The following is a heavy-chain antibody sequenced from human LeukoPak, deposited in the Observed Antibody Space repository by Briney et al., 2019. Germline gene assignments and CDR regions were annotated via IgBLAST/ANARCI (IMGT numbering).Heavy chain of an antibody. Sequence: LTGGSLRLSCEASGFTFNGHWMHWVRQAPGKGLEWVSAISGSGGSTYYADSVRGRFTISRDNSKNALYLQMNSLRTEDTALYYCAKSTYNSGYELDSWGQGTLVTVSS. V-gene: IGHV3-43*02. D-gene: IGHD5-12*01. J-gene: IGHJ4*02. CDR3: AKSTYNSGYELDS. CDR2: ISGSGGST. CDR1: GFTFNGHW.